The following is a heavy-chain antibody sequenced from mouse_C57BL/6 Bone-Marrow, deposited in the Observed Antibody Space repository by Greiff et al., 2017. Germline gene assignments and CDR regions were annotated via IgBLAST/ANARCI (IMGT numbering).Heavy chain of an antibody. V-gene: IGHV1-47*01. D-gene: IGHD5-1*01. CDR1: GYTFTTYP. CDR2: FHPYNDDT. CDR3: ARSSTFFYYLDY. Sequence: VQLQQSGAELVKPGASVKMSCKASGYTFTTYPIEWMKQNHGKSLEWIGNFHPYNDDTKYNEKFKGKATLTVEKSSNTVYLELSRLTSDDSAVYDCARSSTFFYYLDYWGQGTTLTVSS. J-gene: IGHJ2*01.